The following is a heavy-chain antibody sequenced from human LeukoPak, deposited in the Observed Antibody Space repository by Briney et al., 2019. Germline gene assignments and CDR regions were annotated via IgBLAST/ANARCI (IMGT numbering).Heavy chain of an antibody. CDR1: GFSFSGYA. D-gene: IGHD3-9*01. Sequence: GGSLRLSCIASGFSFSGYAMSWVRQAPGKGLEWVSAISGGGDAAYYADSVKGRFTISRDNSKNTLYLQMNSLRAEDTAVYYCAKASLGGYDILTGYYRSYYYYGMDVWGQGTTVTVSS. CDR2: ISGGGDAA. CDR3: AKASLGGYDILTGYYRSYYYYGMDV. V-gene: IGHV3-23*01. J-gene: IGHJ6*02.